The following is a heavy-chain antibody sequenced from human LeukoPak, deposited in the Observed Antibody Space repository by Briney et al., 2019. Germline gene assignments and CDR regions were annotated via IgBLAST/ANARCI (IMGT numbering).Heavy chain of an antibody. CDR2: IYYSGST. D-gene: IGHD5-24*01. CDR1: GGSISSSSYY. CDR3: ARSRRDGYNYVAFDY. Sequence: SETLSLTCTVSGGSISSSSYYWGWIRQPPGKGLEWIGSIYYSGSTYYNPSLKSRVTISVDTSKHQFSLKLSSVTAADTAVYYCARSRRDGYNYVAFDYWGQGTLVTVSS. V-gene: IGHV4-39*07. J-gene: IGHJ4*02.